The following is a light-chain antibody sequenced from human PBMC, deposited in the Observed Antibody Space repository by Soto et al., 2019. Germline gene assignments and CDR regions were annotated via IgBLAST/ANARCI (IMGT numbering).Light chain of an antibody. CDR2: DAS. CDR1: QSVSSY. J-gene: IGKJ1*01. Sequence: ERLRTQRPGPLSMSPGDRATLSCRASQSVSSYLAWYQQKPGQAPRLLIYDASNRATGIPARFSGSGSGTDFTLTISSLEPEDFAVYYCQQRSNWPSWTFGQGTKV. CDR3: QQRSNWPSWT. V-gene: IGKV3-11*01.